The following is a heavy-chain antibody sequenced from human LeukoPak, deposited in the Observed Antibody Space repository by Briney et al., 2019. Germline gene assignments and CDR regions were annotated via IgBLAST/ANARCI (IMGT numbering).Heavy chain of an antibody. Sequence: PSETLSLTCAVYGGSFSGYCWSWIRQPPGKGLEWIGEINHSGSTNYNPSLKSRVTISVDTSKNQFSLKLSSVTAADTAVYYCARVLLWFGELLKGGHFDLWGRGTLVTVSS. D-gene: IGHD3-10*01. CDR2: INHSGST. J-gene: IGHJ2*01. CDR1: GGSFSGYC. V-gene: IGHV4-34*01. CDR3: ARVLLWFGELLKGGHFDL.